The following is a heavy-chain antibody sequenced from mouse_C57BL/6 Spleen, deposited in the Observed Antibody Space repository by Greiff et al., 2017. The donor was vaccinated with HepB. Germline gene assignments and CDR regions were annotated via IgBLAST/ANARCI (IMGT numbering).Heavy chain of an antibody. D-gene: IGHD2-4*01. Sequence: QVQLQQPGTELVKPGASVKLSCKASGYTFTSYWMHWVKQRPGQGLEWIGNINPSNGGTNYNEKFKSKATLTVDKSSSTAYMELRSLTSEDSAVYYCARWIYDYSPPDYWGQGTTLTVSS. J-gene: IGHJ2*01. V-gene: IGHV1-53*01. CDR1: GYTFTSYW. CDR2: INPSNGGT. CDR3: ARWIYDYSPPDY.